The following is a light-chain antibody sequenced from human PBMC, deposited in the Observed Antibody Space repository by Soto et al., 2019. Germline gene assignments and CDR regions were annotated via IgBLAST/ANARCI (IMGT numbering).Light chain of an antibody. V-gene: IGKV3-15*01. CDR1: HYVYSN. J-gene: IGKJ1*01. Sequence: EIVMTQSPATLSVSPGERATLSCTASHYVYSNVAWFQQRPGQAPRLPIYRASTRATGTPARFSGSGSGTEFTLTITSLQSEDFALYYCQQYHNLWTFGRGTKVDIK. CDR3: QQYHNLWT. CDR2: RAS.